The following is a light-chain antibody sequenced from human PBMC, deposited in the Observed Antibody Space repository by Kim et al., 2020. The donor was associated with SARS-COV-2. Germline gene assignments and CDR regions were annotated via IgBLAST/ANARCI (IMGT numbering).Light chain of an antibody. CDR3: QHYNQWPMYT. J-gene: IGKJ2*01. CDR1: QSVSTY. CDR2: GAS. Sequence: VSPVESATPSGKASQSVSTYVAWYRQKPGQAPRLIIYGASTRATGVPARISGSGSGTEFTLTISSVQSEDFAVYYCQHYNQWPMYTFGQGTKLEI. V-gene: IGKV3-15*01.